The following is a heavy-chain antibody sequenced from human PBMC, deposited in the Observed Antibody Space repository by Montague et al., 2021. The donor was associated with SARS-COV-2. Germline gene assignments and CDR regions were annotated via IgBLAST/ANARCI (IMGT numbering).Heavy chain of an antibody. CDR3: ASAPRYSFGFWAY. D-gene: IGHD5-12*01. Sequence: SETLSLTCAVYGASFSNYYWCWIRKSPGKGMEWDGEINHSGYTDYNPSLARRLTISLDSSKKQFPLKMTSVTAADTAIYYCASAPRYSFGFWAYWGQGTLVSVSS. CDR1: GASFSNYY. V-gene: IGHV4-34*01. J-gene: IGHJ4*02. CDR2: INHSGYT.